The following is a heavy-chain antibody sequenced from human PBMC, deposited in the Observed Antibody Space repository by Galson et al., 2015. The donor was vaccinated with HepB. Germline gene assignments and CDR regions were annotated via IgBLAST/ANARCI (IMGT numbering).Heavy chain of an antibody. J-gene: IGHJ4*02. CDR1: GFIFSSYA. CDR2: ISYDGSSK. CDR3: ARVLTHSVNWNVPSFDN. D-gene: IGHD1-1*01. V-gene: IGHV3-30-3*01. Sequence: SLRLSCAASGFIFSSYAMHWVRQAPGKGLEWVAVISYDGSSKYYADSVKGRFTISRDNSENTLYLQMNSLRPEDTAVYYCARVLTHSVNWNVPSFDNWGQGTLVTVSS.